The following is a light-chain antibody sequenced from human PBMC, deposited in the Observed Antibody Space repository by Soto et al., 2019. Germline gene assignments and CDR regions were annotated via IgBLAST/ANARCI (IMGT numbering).Light chain of an antibody. CDR3: QHRSDLLIN. V-gene: IGKV3-11*01. CDR1: QSVSSY. CDR2: DAS. Sequence: EILLKMNTATLCLSPGERATLSCRASQSVSSYLAWYQQKPGQAPRLLIYDASNRATGIPARFSGSGSWTDFTLTISSLEPGGFAFYYWQHRSDLLINIGQGTRLEIK. J-gene: IGKJ5*01.